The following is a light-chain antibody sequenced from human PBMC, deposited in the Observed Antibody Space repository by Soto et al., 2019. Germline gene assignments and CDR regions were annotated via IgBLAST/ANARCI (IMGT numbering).Light chain of an antibody. J-gene: IGLJ1*01. CDR1: SSDVGGYNY. CDR2: EVS. Sequence: QSALTQPPSASGSPGQSVTISCTGTSSDVGGYNYVSWYQQHPGKAPKVMIYEVSKRPSGGPDRFSGSKSGNADSLTVSGLQAEVEADYYCSSYAGSNNFNVFGTGTKLTVL. CDR3: SSYAGSNNFNV. V-gene: IGLV2-8*01.